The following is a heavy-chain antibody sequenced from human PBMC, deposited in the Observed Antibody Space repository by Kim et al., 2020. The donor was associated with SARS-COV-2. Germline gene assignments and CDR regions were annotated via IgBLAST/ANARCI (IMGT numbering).Heavy chain of an antibody. CDR3: AIAAAGNDPPFFDY. CDR1: GFTVSSNY. J-gene: IGHJ4*02. CDR2: IYSGGST. V-gene: IGHV3-53*01. Sequence: GGSLRLSCAASGFTVSSNYMSWVRQAPGKGLEWVSVIYSGGSTYYADSVKGRFTISRDNSKTTLYLQMNSLRAEDTAVYYCAIAAAGNDPPFFDYWGQGTLVTVSS. D-gene: IGHD6-13*01.